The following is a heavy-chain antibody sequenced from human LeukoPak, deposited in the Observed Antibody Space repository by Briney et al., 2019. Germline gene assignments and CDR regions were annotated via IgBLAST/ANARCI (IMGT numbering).Heavy chain of an antibody. J-gene: IGHJ4*02. CDR1: GFTFSSYA. CDR2: ISGSGGST. D-gene: IGHD3-9*01. V-gene: IGHV3-23*01. Sequence: PGGSLRLSCAASGFTFSSYAMSWVRQAPGKVLDWVSAISGSGGSTYYADSVKGRFTISRDNSKNTLYLQMNSLRAEDTAFFFQAEDGIRDFDWLSSFDYWGQGTLVTVSS. CDR3: AEDGIRDFDWLSSFDY.